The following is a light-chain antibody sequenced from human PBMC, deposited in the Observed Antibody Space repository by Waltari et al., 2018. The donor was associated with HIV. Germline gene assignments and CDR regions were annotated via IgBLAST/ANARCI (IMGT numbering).Light chain of an antibody. CDR3: QQSYTTPRT. CDR1: QSVTSY. J-gene: IGKJ1*01. CDR2: FAS. V-gene: IGKV1-39*01. Sequence: DIQMTQSPSSLSASVGDRVTITCRASQSVTSYLNWYQQKSGKAPKILIYFASSLRDGVPSRFSGSGYGTDFTLTISSLQPEDFATYYCQQSYTTPRTFGQGTKVEIK.